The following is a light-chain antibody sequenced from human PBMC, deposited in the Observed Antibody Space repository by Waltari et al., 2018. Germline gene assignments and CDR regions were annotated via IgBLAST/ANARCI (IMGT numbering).Light chain of an antibody. CDR1: QSISSW. J-gene: IGKJ1*01. V-gene: IGKV1-5*03. Sequence: DIQMTQSPSTLSASVGDRVTITCRASQSISSWLAWYQQKPGKAPKLLIYKASSLQSGVPSRFSGSGSWTEFTLTISGLQPDDFATYYCQQYNSYSPWTFGQGTKVEIK. CDR3: QQYNSYSPWT. CDR2: KAS.